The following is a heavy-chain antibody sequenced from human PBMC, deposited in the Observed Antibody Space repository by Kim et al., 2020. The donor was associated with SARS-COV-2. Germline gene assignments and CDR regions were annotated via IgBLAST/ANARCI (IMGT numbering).Heavy chain of an antibody. CDR3: ARGWGYSSS. Sequence: GSTNYNPSLKSRVTISVDTSKNQFSLKLSSVTAADTAVYYCARGWGYSSSWGQGTLVTVSS. V-gene: IGHV4-34*01. J-gene: IGHJ5*02. CDR2: GST. D-gene: IGHD6-13*01.